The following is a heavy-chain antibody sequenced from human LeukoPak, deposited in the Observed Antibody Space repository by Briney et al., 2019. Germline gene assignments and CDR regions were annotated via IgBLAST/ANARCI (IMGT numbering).Heavy chain of an antibody. CDR1: GFTFSSYG. V-gene: IGHV3-30*18. CDR2: ISYDGSNK. Sequence: GGSLRLSCAASGFTFSSYGMHWVRQAPGKGLEWVAVISYDGSNKYYADSVKGRFTISRDNSKNTLYLQMNSLRAEDTAVYYCAKGRQWLVHPRGLADYWGQGTLVTVSS. J-gene: IGHJ4*02. D-gene: IGHD6-19*01. CDR3: AKGRQWLVHPRGLADY.